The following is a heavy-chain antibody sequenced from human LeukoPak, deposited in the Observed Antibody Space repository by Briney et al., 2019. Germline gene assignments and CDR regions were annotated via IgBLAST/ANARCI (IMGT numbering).Heavy chain of an antibody. CDR2: IIPILGIA. V-gene: IGHV1-69*04. D-gene: IGHD3-22*01. J-gene: IGHJ6*02. CDR1: GYTFTSYG. CDR3: AREVLYFDSVGYYPARDPDYYYGMDV. Sequence: AAVKVSCKASGYTFTSYGISWVRQAPGQGLEWMGRIIPILGIANYAQKFQGRVTITADKSTSTAYMELSSLRSEDTAVYYCAREVLYFDSVGYYPARDPDYYYGMDVWGQGTTVTVSS.